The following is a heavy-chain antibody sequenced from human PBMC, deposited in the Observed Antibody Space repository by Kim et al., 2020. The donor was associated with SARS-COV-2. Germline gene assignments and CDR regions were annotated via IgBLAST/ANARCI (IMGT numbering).Heavy chain of an antibody. CDR3: GRPTPSASGRYCFDP. J-gene: IGHJ5*02. Sequence: SETLSFTCTVSGGSISSSSYFWGWIRQRPGKGLVWIGSLYYSGSTNHNPSLKSRVTIYADTSQNQFSLNLASATAAATAVYSCGRPTPSASGRYCFDPWG. CDR1: GGSISSSSYF. CDR2: LYYSGST. D-gene: IGHD2-15*01. V-gene: IGHV4-39*01.